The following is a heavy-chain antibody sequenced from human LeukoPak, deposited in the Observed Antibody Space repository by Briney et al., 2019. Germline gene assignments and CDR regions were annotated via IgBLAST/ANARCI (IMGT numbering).Heavy chain of an antibody. CDR2: ISYDGSNK. J-gene: IGHJ5*02. Sequence: PGGSLRLSCAASGFTFSSYGMHWVRQAPGKGLEWVAVISYDGSNKYYADSVKGRFTISRDNSKNTLYLQMNSLRAEDTAVYYCAKDRAYYPPPHNWFDPWGQGTLVTVSS. V-gene: IGHV3-30*18. CDR1: GFTFSSYG. CDR3: AKDRAYYPPPHNWFDP. D-gene: IGHD3-10*01.